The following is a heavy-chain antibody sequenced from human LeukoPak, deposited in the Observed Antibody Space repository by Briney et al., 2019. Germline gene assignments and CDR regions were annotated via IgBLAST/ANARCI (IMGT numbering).Heavy chain of an antibody. CDR2: INWSGGST. Sequence: RSGGSLRLSCAASGFTFDDYGMSWVRQAPGKGLEWVSGINWSGGSTGYADSVKGRFTISRDNAKNSPYLQMNSLRAEDTALYHCAAHSGYASSNFDHWGQGALVTVSS. D-gene: IGHD5-12*01. J-gene: IGHJ4*02. CDR1: GFTFDDYG. CDR3: AAHSGYASSNFDH. V-gene: IGHV3-20*01.